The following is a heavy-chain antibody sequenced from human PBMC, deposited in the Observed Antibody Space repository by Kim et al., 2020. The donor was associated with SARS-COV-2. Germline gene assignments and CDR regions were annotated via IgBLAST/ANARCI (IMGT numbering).Heavy chain of an antibody. J-gene: IGHJ4*01. D-gene: IGHD3-22*01. CDR3: ARGTYYYDSSGYYFDY. CDR2: ISYDGSNK. Sequence: GGSLRLSCAASGFTFSSYAMHWVRQAPGKGLEWVAVISYDGSNKYYADSVKGRFTISRDNSKNTLYLQMNSLRAEDTAVYYCARGTYYYDSSGYYFDYWG. CDR1: GFTFSSYA. V-gene: IGHV3-30-3*01.